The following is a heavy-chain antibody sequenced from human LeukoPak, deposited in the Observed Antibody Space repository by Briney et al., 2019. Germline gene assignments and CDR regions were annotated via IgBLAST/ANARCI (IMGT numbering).Heavy chain of an antibody. V-gene: IGHV3-66*01. CDR3: ARVGSDSSGYYYVNPTFDY. D-gene: IGHD3-22*01. CDR1: GFTVSSNY. CDR2: IYSGGST. Sequence: GGSLRLSCAASGFTVSSNYMSWVRQAPGKGLEWVSVIYSGGSTYYADSVKGRFTISRDNSKNTLYLQMNSLRAEDTAVYYCARVGSDSSGYYYVNPTFDYWGQGTLVTVSS. J-gene: IGHJ4*02.